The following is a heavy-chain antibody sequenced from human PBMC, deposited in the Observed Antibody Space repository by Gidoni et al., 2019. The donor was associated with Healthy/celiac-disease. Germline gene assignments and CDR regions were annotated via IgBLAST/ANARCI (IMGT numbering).Heavy chain of an antibody. CDR1: GFTFSSYG. CDR3: ARGGSAPDENAFDI. V-gene: IGHV3-33*08. CDR2: ILYDGSNK. J-gene: IGHJ3*02. D-gene: IGHD6-25*01. Sequence: QVQLVESGGGVVQPGRSLRLSCAASGFTFSSYGMHWVRQAPGKGLGWLAVILYDGSNKYYADSVKGRFTISRDNSKNTLYLQMNSLRAEDTAVYYCARGGSAPDENAFDIWGQGTMVTVSS.